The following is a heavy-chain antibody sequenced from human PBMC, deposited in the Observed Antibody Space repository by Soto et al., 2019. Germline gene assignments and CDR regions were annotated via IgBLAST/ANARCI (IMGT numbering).Heavy chain of an antibody. D-gene: IGHD6-19*01. CDR3: AKGGRQWLVTSDFNY. V-gene: IGHV3-30*18. CDR1: EFNFTEYS. CDR2: VSHDGRNT. J-gene: IGHJ4*02. Sequence: GSPXLSCAAPEFNFTEYSMPWVRQAPGKGLEWVAVVSHDGRNTHYADSVKGRFTISRDSSKNTVSLEMTSLRAEDTAVYYCAKGGRQWLVTSDFNYWGQGA.